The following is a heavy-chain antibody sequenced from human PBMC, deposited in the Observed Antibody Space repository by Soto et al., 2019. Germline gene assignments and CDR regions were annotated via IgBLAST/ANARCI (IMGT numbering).Heavy chain of an antibody. V-gene: IGHV4-59*02. CDR3: ARDGVGPFDY. Sequence: QVQLQESGPGLLKPSETLSLTCTISGGSVSTYYWSWIRQPPGKELEWIGLTSYSGNTNYNHSLKRRVAMAVDTSKNQFSLTLSSVTSADSAVYYCARDGVGPFDYWGQGTLVTVSS. D-gene: IGHD3-3*01. J-gene: IGHJ4*02. CDR1: GGSVSTYY. CDR2: TSYSGNT.